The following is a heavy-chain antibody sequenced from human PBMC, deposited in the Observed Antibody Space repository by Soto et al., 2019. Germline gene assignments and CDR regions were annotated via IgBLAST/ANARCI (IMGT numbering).Heavy chain of an antibody. CDR2: VYYGGT. J-gene: IGHJ4*02. CDR3: VSYRGAFYFDH. D-gene: IGHD4-4*01. CDR1: GGSMSSNY. Sequence: SETLSLTCTVSGGSMSSNYWIWIRQSPAKGLEWIGFVYYGGTNYNPSFESRVTMSVDTPKKQFSLELSDVTAADTAVYYCVSYRGAFYFDHWGQGTLVTVSS. V-gene: IGHV4-59*01.